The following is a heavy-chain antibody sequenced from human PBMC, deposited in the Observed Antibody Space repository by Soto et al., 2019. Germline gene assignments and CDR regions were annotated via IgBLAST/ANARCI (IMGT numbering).Heavy chain of an antibody. J-gene: IGHJ3*02. CDR3: AYAGETPYDAFDI. D-gene: IGHD2-21*01. CDR2: ISSSSSYI. CDR1: GFTFSSYS. Sequence: PGGSLRLSCAASGFTFSSYSMNWVRQAPGKGLEWVSSISSSSSYIYYADSVKGRFTISRDNAKNSLYLQMNSLRAEDTAVYYCAYAGETPYDAFDIWGQGTMVTVS. V-gene: IGHV3-21*01.